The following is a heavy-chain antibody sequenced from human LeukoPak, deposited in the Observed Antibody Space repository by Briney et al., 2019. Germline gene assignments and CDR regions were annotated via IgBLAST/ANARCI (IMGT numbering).Heavy chain of an antibody. J-gene: IGHJ4*02. Sequence: GGSLRLSCAASGFTFSNYGMHWVRQAPGKGLGWVAFIKYDGNKKYNADSVRGRFTISRDYSKNTLYLQMNSLRAEDTAVYYCAKEGPIRGSMGFDYWGQGTLVTVSS. V-gene: IGHV3-30*02. CDR1: GFTFSNYG. CDR3: AKEGPIRGSMGFDY. CDR2: IKYDGNKK. D-gene: IGHD3-10*01.